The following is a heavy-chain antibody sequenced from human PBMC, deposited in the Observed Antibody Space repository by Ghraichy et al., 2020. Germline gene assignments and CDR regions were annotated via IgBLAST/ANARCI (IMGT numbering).Heavy chain of an antibody. CDR3: ARWGGASGYQNGYYFDY. V-gene: IGHV1-69*13. CDR2: IIPIFGTA. J-gene: IGHJ4*02. CDR1: GGTFSSYA. D-gene: IGHD5-12*01. Sequence: SVKVSCKASGGTFSSYAISWVRQAPGQGLEWMGGIIPIFGTANYAQKFQGRVTITADESTSTAYMELSSLRSEDTAVYYCARWGGASGYQNGYYFDYWGQGTLVTVSS.